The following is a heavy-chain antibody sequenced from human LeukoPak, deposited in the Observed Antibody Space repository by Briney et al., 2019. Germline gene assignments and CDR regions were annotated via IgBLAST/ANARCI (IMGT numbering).Heavy chain of an antibody. J-gene: IGHJ4*02. D-gene: IGHD2-2*01. V-gene: IGHV4-31*03. Sequence: NPSETLSLTCTVSGGSISSGGYYWSWIRQHPRKGLEWIGYIYYSGSTYYNPSLKSRVTISVDTSKNQFSLKLSSVTAADTAVYYCARGFKQLSSDYWGQGTLVTVSS. CDR2: IYYSGST. CDR3: ARGFKQLSSDY. CDR1: GGSISSGGYY.